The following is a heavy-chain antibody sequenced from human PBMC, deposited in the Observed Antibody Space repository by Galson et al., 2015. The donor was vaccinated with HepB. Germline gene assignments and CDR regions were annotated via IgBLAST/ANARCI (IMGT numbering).Heavy chain of an antibody. CDR2: ISGSSTYM. Sequence: SLRLSCAASGFAFSDYAMNWVRQAPGKGLEWVSSISGSSTYMLYADSVKGRFTISRENAKNSLYLQMNSLGAEDTAVYFCARGPSQLWSYFDYWGQGTLVTVSP. CDR1: GFAFSDYA. CDR3: ARGPSQLWSYFDY. D-gene: IGHD1-1*01. V-gene: IGHV3-21*06. J-gene: IGHJ4*02.